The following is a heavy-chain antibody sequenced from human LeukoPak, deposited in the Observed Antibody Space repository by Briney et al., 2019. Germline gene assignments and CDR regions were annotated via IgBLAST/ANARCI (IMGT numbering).Heavy chain of an antibody. CDR3: ARDVRGFDY. CDR2: IYHGGTT. D-gene: IGHD3-10*01. Sequence: SETLSLTCAISGYSISSGYYWGWIRQSPGMGLECIGIIYHGGTTHYNPSLKSRVTISVDTYKNQLSLKLSSVTAADTAVYYCARDVRGFDYWGQGTLVTASS. V-gene: IGHV4-38-2*02. CDR1: GYSISSGYY. J-gene: IGHJ4*02.